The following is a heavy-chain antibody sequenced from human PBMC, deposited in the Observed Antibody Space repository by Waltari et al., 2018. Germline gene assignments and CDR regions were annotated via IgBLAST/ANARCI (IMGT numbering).Heavy chain of an antibody. D-gene: IGHD1-1*01. CDR2: VYHSGIN. CDR3: ARQPLTNWFDP. J-gene: IGHJ5*02. Sequence: QVQLQESGPGLVKPSGTLSLTCAISGGSISSDNWWSWVRQPPGKGLEWIGGVYHSGINTSNSSLKRRVTISLDKYKNQFSLQLTSVTAADTAVYYCARQPLTNWFDPWGQGTLVTVSS. CDR1: GGSISSDNW. V-gene: IGHV4-4*02.